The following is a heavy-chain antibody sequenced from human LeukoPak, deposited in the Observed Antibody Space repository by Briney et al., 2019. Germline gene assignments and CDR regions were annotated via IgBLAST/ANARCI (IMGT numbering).Heavy chain of an antibody. J-gene: IGHJ4*02. CDR3: ARVTGYMTEDYFDY. Sequence: PSETLSLTCTVSGGSISSYYWSWIRQPPGKGLEWIGYIYYSGSTNYNPSLRSRVTISVDTSKNQFSLRLSSVTAADTAVYYCARVTGYMTEDYFDYWGQGTLITVSS. V-gene: IGHV4-59*01. D-gene: IGHD6-13*01. CDR1: GGSISSYY. CDR2: IYYSGST.